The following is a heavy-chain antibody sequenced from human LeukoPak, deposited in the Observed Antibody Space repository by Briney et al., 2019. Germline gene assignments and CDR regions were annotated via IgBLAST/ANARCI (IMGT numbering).Heavy chain of an antibody. D-gene: IGHD5-12*01. CDR1: GYTFTSYG. CDR2: ISAYNGNT. CDR3: ARDGIVATLGRFDP. Sequence: GASVKVSCKASGYTFTSYGISWVRQAPGQGLEWMGWISAYNGNTSYAQELQGRVTMTTDTSTSTAYMELRSLRSDDTAVYYCARDGIVATLGRFDPWGQGTLVTVSS. J-gene: IGHJ5*02. V-gene: IGHV1-18*01.